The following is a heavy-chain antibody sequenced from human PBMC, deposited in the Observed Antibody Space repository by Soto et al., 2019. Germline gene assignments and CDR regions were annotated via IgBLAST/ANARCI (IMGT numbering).Heavy chain of an antibody. J-gene: IGHJ3*02. Sequence: ASVKVSCKASGYTFTSYGISWVRQAPGQGLEWMGWISAYNGNTNYAQKLQGRVTMTTDTSTSTAYMELRSLRSDDTAVYYCARSLGIVVVVAATDAFDIWGQGTMVTVSS. D-gene: IGHD2-15*01. CDR3: ARSLGIVVVVAATDAFDI. V-gene: IGHV1-18*01. CDR2: ISAYNGNT. CDR1: GYTFTSYG.